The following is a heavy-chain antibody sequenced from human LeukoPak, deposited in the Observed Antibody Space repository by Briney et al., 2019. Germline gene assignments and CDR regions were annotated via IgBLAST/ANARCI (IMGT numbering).Heavy chain of an antibody. V-gene: IGHV3-33*06. Sequence: GGSLRLSCAASGFTFTSYGMHWVRQAPGKGLEWVAIIWYDGNNKHYADSVKGRFTISRGTSKNSLNLQMNSLTAGDTAVYYCAKIPRFYFDATGDFDLWGQGTLVTVSS. CDR1: GFTFTSYG. J-gene: IGHJ4*02. CDR2: IWYDGNNK. D-gene: IGHD3-22*01. CDR3: AKIPRFYFDATGDFDL.